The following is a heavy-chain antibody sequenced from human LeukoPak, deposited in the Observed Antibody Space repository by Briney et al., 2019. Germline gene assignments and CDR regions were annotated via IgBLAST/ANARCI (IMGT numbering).Heavy chain of an antibody. CDR2: FDPEDGET. D-gene: IGHD1-26*01. CDR3: ATDGAHIVGVGGGFDI. CDR1: GYTFTSYD. J-gene: IGHJ3*02. Sequence: GASVKVSCKASGYTFTSYDINWVRQATGKGLEWMGGFDPEDGETIYAQKFQGRVTMTEDTSTDTAYMELSSLRSEDTAVYYCATDGAHIVGVGGGFDIWGQGTMVTVSS. V-gene: IGHV1-24*01.